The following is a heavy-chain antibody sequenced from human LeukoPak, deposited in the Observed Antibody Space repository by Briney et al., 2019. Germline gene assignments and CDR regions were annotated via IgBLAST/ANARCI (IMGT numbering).Heavy chain of an antibody. J-gene: IGHJ3*01. Sequence: SETLSLTCTVSGGSVSSGSYYWSWIRQPPGKGLEWIGYIYYSGSTNYNPSLKSRVTISVGTSKNQFSLKLSSVTAADTAVYYCARSRDRYWDAFDVWGQGAMVTVSS. CDR1: GGSVSSGSYY. CDR2: IYYSGST. CDR3: ARSRDRYWDAFDV. V-gene: IGHV4-61*01. D-gene: IGHD1-14*01.